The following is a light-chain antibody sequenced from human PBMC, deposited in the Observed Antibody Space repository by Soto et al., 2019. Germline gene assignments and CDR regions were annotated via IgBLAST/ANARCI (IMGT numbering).Light chain of an antibody. CDR2: PSS. Sequence: DIQMTQSPSSMSASVGDRVTITCRASQSIGSWLAWYQQKPGQVPNLLILPSSHLQSGVPSRFSGSGSGTDFTLTISNLQPEDVAVYYCQQGYSFPREFGQGTTVDIK. V-gene: IGKV1-12*01. J-gene: IGKJ1*01. CDR3: QQGYSFPRE. CDR1: QSIGSW.